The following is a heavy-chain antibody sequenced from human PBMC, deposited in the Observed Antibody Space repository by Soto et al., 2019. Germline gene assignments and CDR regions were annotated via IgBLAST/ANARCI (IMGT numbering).Heavy chain of an antibody. Sequence: GASVKVSCKASGYTFTSYYMHGVRQAPGRGLEWMGIINPSGGSTSYAQKFQGRVTMTRDTSTSTVYMELSSLRSENTAVYYCASAAGERTTYDYWGQGTLVTVSS. J-gene: IGHJ4*02. CDR1: GYTFTSYY. V-gene: IGHV1-46*01. CDR2: INPSGGST. D-gene: IGHD1-7*01. CDR3: ASAAGERTTYDY.